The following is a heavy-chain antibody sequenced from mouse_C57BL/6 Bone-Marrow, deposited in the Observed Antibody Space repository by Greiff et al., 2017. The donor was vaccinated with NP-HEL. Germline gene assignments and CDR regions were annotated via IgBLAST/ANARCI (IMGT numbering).Heavy chain of an antibody. V-gene: IGHV5-4*01. CDR2: ISDGGSYT. Sequence: EVQGVESGGGLVKPGGSLKLSCAASGFTFSSYAMSWVRQTPEKRLEWVATISDGGSYTYYPDNVKGRFTISRDNAKNNLYLQMSHLKSEDTAMYYCARVRGSNYVLFAYWGQGTLVTVSA. D-gene: IGHD2-5*01. J-gene: IGHJ3*01. CDR1: GFTFSSYA. CDR3: ARVRGSNYVLFAY.